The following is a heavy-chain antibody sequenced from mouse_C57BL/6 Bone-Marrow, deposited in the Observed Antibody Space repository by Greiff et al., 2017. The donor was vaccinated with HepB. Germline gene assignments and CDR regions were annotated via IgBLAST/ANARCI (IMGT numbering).Heavy chain of an antibody. CDR1: GYTFTSYW. CDR2: IYPGSGST. CDR3: ANDDGFDY. D-gene: IGHD2-3*01. V-gene: IGHV1-55*01. Sequence: QVQLQQPGAELVKPGASVKMSCKASGYTFTSYWITWVKQRPGQGLEWIGDIYPGSGSTNYNEKFKSKATLTVETSSSTAYMQLSSLTSEDSAVYYCANDDGFDYWGQGTALTVSS. J-gene: IGHJ2*01.